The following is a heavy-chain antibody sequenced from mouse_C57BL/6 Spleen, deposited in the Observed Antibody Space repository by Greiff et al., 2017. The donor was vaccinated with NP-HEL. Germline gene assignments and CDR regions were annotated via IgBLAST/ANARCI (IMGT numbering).Heavy chain of an antibody. V-gene: IGHV5-9-1*02. CDR2: ISSGGDYI. J-gene: IGHJ2*01. Sequence: EVKLMESGEGLVKPGGSLKLSCAASGFTFSSYAMSWVRQTPEKRLEWVAYISSGGDYIYYADTVKGRFTISRDNARNTLYLQMSSLKSEDTAMYYCTRHGSSYDFDYWGQGTTLTVSS. D-gene: IGHD1-1*01. CDR1: GFTFSSYA. CDR3: TRHGSSYDFDY.